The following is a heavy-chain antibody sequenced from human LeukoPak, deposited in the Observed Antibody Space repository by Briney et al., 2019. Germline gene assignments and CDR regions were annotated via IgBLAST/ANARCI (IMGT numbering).Heavy chain of an antibody. CDR1: GFTFSSYE. CDR3: ARVSESYHDY. J-gene: IGHJ4*02. D-gene: IGHD1-26*01. CDR2: ISSSGSTI. Sequence: PGGSLRLSCAASGFTFSSYEMNWVRQVPGKGLEWVSYISSSGSTIYYADSVKGRFTFSRDNAKNSLYLQMNSLRAEDTAVYYCARVSESYHDYWGQGTLVTVSS. V-gene: IGHV3-48*03.